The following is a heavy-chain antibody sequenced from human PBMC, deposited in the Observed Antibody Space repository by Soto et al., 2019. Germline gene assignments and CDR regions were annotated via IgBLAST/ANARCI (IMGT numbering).Heavy chain of an antibody. CDR2: ISSTTNYI. CDR1: GFTFTRYS. J-gene: IGHJ4*02. CDR3: ARESEDLTSNFDY. V-gene: IGHV3-21*06. Sequence: LRLSCAASGFTFTRYSMNWVRQAPGKGLEWVSSISSTTNYIYYGDSMKGRFTISRDNAKSSLYLEMNSLRAEDTAVYYCARESEDLTSNFDYWGQGTLVTVSS.